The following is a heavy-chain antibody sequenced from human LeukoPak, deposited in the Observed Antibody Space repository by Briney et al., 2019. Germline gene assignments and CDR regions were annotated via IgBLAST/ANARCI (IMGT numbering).Heavy chain of an antibody. D-gene: IGHD3-22*01. CDR1: GFTFSSYW. Sequence: GGSLRLSCAASGFTFSSYWMSWVRQAPGKGLEWVANIKQDGSEKYYVDSVKGRSTISRDNAKNSLYLQMNSLRAEDTAVYYCANDYYYDSSGSHGWGQGTLVTVSS. CDR3: ANDYYYDSSGSHG. J-gene: IGHJ4*02. V-gene: IGHV3-7*01. CDR2: IKQDGSEK.